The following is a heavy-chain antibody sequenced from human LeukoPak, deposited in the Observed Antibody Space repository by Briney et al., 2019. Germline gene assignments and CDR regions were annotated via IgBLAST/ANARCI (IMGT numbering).Heavy chain of an antibody. CDR3: ARASSGSYDY. D-gene: IGHD1-26*01. Sequence: PGGSLRLSCAASGFTFSSYSMNWVRQAPGKGLEWVSYISSARGSIYYADSVKGRFTISRDNAKNSLFLQMNSLRAEDTAVYYCARASSGSYDYWGQGTLVTVSS. CDR1: GFTFSSYS. CDR2: ISSARGSI. J-gene: IGHJ4*02. V-gene: IGHV3-48*04.